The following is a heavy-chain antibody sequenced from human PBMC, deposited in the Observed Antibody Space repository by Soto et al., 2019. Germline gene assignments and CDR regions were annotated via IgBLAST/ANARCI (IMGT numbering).Heavy chain of an antibody. CDR1: GDSLRTYY. CDR2: IHDTGRT. D-gene: IGHD3-16*02. J-gene: IGHJ4*02. V-gene: IGHV4-4*07. CDR3: ARESVSGTYRFDS. Sequence: SETLSLTCTVSGDSLRTYYCSWIRQPAGERLEWIGRIHDTGRTNYNPSLKSRVTMSVDTSKNQFSLRVNSVTAADTAVYYCARESVSGTYRFDSWGQGTLVTVSS.